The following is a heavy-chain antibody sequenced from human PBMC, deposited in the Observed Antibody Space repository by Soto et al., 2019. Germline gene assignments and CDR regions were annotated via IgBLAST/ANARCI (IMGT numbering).Heavy chain of an antibody. D-gene: IGHD5-18*01. V-gene: IGHV3-48*01. CDR1: GFVLSSYS. J-gene: IGHJ4*02. Sequence: EVQLVESGGGLVQPGGSLRLSCAASGFVLSSYSMSWVRQAPGKGLEWVSYIGTGTRTRYYADSVKGRFTISRDNGKNSLFLQMISLRAEDTALYYCARSYSYGFGYWGQGTLVTVSS. CDR3: ARSYSYGFGY. CDR2: IGTGTRTR.